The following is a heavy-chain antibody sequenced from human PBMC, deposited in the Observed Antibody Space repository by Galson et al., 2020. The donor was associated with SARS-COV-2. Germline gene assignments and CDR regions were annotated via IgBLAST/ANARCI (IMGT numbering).Heavy chain of an antibody. CDR3: ARISSLRYFDWTYYYYGMDV. D-gene: IGHD3-9*01. V-gene: IGHV1-18*01. J-gene: IGHJ6*02. CDR2: ISAYNGNT. CDR1: GYTFTSYG. Sequence: ASVKVSCKASGYTFTSYGISWVRQAPGQGLEWMGWISAYNGNTNYAQKLQGRVTMTTDTSTSTAYMELRSLRSDDTAVYYCARISSLRYFDWTYYYYGMDVWGQGTTVTVSS.